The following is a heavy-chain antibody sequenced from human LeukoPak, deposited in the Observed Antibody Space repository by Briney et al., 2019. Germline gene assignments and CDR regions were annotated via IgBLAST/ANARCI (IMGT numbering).Heavy chain of an antibody. Sequence: PGGSLRLSCAASGFTVSSNYMSWVRQAPGKGLEWVSIIYSRGSTYYADSVKGRFTISRDNSKHTLSLQMNSLRAEDTAVYHCARGGNGPFEYWGQGTLVTVSS. CDR1: GFTVSSNY. V-gene: IGHV3-53*01. D-gene: IGHD3-16*01. CDR3: ARGGNGPFEY. CDR2: IYSRGST. J-gene: IGHJ4*02.